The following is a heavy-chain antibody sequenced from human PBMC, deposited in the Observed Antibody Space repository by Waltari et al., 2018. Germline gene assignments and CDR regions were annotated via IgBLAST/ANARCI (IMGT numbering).Heavy chain of an antibody. CDR2: VYHSGST. Sequence: QVQLQESGPGLVKSSETLSLACGVSGDSISSVSYWAWFRQPPGKGPEWIGSVYHSGSTFYNPSLKSRVTMSVDTSKKHFSLSLSSVTAADTAVYYCARATCSHGGCSMYYFYYYMDVWGKGTTVTVSS. J-gene: IGHJ6*03. CDR1: GDSISSVSY. D-gene: IGHD2-15*01. V-gene: IGHV4-38-2*01. CDR3: ARATCSHGGCSMYYFYYYMDV.